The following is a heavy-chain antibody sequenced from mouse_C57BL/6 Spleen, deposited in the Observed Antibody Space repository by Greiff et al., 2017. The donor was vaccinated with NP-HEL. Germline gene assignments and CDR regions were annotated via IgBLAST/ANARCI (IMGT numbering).Heavy chain of an antibody. Sequence: QVQLKQPGAELVKPGASVKLSCKASGYTFTSYWMQWVKQRPGQGLEWIGEIDPSASYTNYNQKFKGKATLTVDTSSSTAYMQLSSLTSEDSAVYYCARGTGREDYWGQGTTLTVSS. J-gene: IGHJ2*01. V-gene: IGHV1-50*01. CDR3: ARGTGREDY. CDR2: IDPSASYT. D-gene: IGHD4-1*01. CDR1: GYTFTSYW.